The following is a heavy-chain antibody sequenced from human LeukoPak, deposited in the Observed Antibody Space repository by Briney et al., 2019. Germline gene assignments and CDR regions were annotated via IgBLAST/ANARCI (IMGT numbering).Heavy chain of an antibody. J-gene: IGHJ4*02. D-gene: IGHD3-3*01. CDR2: IYYSGST. V-gene: IGHV4-59*08. Sequence: SETLSLTCTVSGGSISSYYWSWIRQPPGKGLEWIGYIYYSGSTNYNPSLKSRVTISVDTSKNQFSLKLSSVTAADTAVYYCASSDFWSGYHFDYWGQGTLVTVSS. CDR1: GGSISSYY. CDR3: ASSDFWSGYHFDY.